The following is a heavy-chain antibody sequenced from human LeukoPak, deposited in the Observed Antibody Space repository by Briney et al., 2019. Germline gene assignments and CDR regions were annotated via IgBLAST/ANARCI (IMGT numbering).Heavy chain of an antibody. Sequence: GGSLRLSCAASGFTFSSYAMSWVRQAPGKGLEWVSAISGSGGSTYYADSVKGRFTISRDNFKNTLYLQMSSLRAEDTAVYYCARWGYYDSSGGEWGQGTLVTVSS. V-gene: IGHV3-23*01. CDR2: ISGSGGST. J-gene: IGHJ4*02. CDR1: GFTFSSYA. D-gene: IGHD3-22*01. CDR3: ARWGYYDSSGGE.